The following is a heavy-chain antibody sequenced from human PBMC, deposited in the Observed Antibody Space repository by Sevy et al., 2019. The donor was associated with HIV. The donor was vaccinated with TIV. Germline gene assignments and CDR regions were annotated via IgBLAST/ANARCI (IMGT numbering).Heavy chain of an antibody. CDR1: GFTFTSYS. J-gene: IGHJ1*01. Sequence: GGSLRLSCAASGFTFTSYSMRWVRQAPGKGLEWVATISYDATNKHYADSVKGRFTISRDNSRNSLFLQMNSLRSEDTAVYYCALERLSSNVAEYFQNWGQGTLVTVSS. CDR2: ISYDATNK. CDR3: ALERLSSNVAEYFQN. V-gene: IGHV3-30-3*01. D-gene: IGHD1-1*01.